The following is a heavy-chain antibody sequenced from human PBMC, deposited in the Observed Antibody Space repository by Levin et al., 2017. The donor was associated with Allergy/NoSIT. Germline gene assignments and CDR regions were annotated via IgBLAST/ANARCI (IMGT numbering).Heavy chain of an antibody. CDR3: AKDRRWGARYGDGYYYDY. Sequence: GESLKISCAASGFTFSDFGMHWVRQAPGKGLEWVTVISYDGNNKYYGDSVKGRFTISRDNSKNTLYLQMNSLRPEDTAVYYCAKDRRWGARYGDGYYYDYWGQGTLVTVSS. J-gene: IGHJ4*02. CDR1: GFTFSDFG. V-gene: IGHV3-30*18. D-gene: IGHD2-21*02. CDR2: ISYDGNNK.